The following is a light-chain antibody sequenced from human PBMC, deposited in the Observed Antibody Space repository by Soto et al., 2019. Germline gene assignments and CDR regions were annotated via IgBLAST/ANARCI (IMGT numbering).Light chain of an antibody. V-gene: IGLV3-21*02. CDR2: DDN. CDR1: NSGRTI. CDR3: QVWNISTDHYV. Sequence: SYELTQPPAVSVAPGQTARITWGGNNSGRTIGHWYKQSPGQSPVLVVYDDNARPSGIPERLSGFNSENTATLSITRVEAGDEADYYCQVWNISTDHYVFGTGTKVTVL. J-gene: IGLJ1*01.